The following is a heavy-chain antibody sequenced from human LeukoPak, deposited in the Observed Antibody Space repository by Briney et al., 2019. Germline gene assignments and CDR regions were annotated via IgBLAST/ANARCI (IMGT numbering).Heavy chain of an antibody. CDR1: GFTVSSNY. D-gene: IGHD1-26*01. Sequence: PGGSLRLSCEASGFTVSSNYMSWVRQAPGKGLEWVSVIYGGGSTYYADSVKGRFTISRDTSKNTLYLQMNSLRAEDTAVYYCARGRGSGSPYYFDYWGQGTLVTVSS. CDR2: IYGGGST. J-gene: IGHJ4*02. V-gene: IGHV3-53*01. CDR3: ARGRGSGSPYYFDY.